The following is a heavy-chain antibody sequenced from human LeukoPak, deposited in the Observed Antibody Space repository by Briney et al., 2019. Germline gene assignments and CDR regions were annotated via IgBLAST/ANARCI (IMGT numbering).Heavy chain of an antibody. V-gene: IGHV3-23*01. Sequence: PGGSLRLSCAASGFTFSSYPMRWVRQAPGKGLEWVSLICVSGGSTYYEGSVKGRLYISRDNSKNTLYLQMNSLRAEDTAVYYCAKERTQTTSFDYWGQGTLVTVSS. CDR2: ICVSGGST. D-gene: IGHD2/OR15-2a*01. J-gene: IGHJ4*02. CDR3: AKERTQTTSFDY. CDR1: GFTFSSYP.